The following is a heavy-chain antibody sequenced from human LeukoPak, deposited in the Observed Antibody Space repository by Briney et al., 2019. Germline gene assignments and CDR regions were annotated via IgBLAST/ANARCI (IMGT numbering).Heavy chain of an antibody. CDR1: GYIFTNFY. CDR2: INPNSGGT. D-gene: IGHD6-13*01. J-gene: IGHJ5*02. V-gene: IGHV1-2*02. Sequence: ASVKVSCKASGYIFTNFYMHWVRQAPGQGLEWMGWINPNSGGTNYAQKFQGRVTMTRDTSISTAYMELSRLRSDDTAVYYCARARSSSWYTWFDPWGQGTLVTVSS. CDR3: ARARSSSWYTWFDP.